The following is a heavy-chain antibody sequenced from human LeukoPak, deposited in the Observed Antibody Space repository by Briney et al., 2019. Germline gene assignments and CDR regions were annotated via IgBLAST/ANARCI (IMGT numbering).Heavy chain of an antibody. CDR1: GFTFSSYS. V-gene: IGHV3-21*04. J-gene: IGHJ4*02. CDR3: ARSGYTRFDY. Sequence: GGSLRLSCAASGFTFSSYSMNWVRQAPGKGLEWVSSISSNSNFIYYADSVKGRFTISRDNSKNTLYLQMNSLRVEDTAVYYCARSGYTRFDYWGQGTLVTVSS. CDR2: ISSNSNFI. D-gene: IGHD5-24*01.